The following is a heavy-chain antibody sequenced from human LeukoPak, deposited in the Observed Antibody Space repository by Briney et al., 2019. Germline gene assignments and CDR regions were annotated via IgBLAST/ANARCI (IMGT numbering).Heavy chain of an antibody. CDR1: GFRLGSYS. J-gene: IGHJ3*02. D-gene: IGHD1-1*01. Sequence: PGGSLRLSCGASGFRLGSYSMDWVRQAPGKGLEWVSHINSGSYTIYYADSVKGRFTISRDNAGNSLYLQMNSLRDEGTAVYYCARVLLERPGIDSFDMWGQGTMVTVSS. CDR3: ARVLLERPGIDSFDM. V-gene: IGHV3-48*02. CDR2: INSGSYTI.